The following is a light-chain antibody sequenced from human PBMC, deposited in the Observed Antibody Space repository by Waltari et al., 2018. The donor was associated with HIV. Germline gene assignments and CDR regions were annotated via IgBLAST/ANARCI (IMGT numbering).Light chain of an antibody. Sequence: EIVLTQSPATLSLSPVERATLSCRASQSVRSYLAWYQQKPGQAPRLLIYDASNRATGIPARFSGSGSGTDFTLTISSLEPEDFAVYYCQQRSNWPRTFGQGTKVEIK. J-gene: IGKJ1*01. CDR1: QSVRSY. V-gene: IGKV3-11*01. CDR2: DAS. CDR3: QQRSNWPRT.